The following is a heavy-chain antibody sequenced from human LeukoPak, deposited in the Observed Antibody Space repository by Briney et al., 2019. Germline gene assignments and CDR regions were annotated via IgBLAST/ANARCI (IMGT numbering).Heavy chain of an antibody. V-gene: IGHV6-1*01. CDR2: TYYRSRWGN. Sequence: SQTLSLTCAISGDSVSNNIATWNWVRQSPSRGLEWLGRTYYRSRWGNDYAISVKSRITINPDTSRNQFSLQSNSVTPEDTAVYYCVRDSDDYYWALDFWGQGTPVTVSS. CDR3: VRDSDDYYWALDF. D-gene: IGHD3-10*01. J-gene: IGHJ4*02. CDR1: GDSVSNNIAT.